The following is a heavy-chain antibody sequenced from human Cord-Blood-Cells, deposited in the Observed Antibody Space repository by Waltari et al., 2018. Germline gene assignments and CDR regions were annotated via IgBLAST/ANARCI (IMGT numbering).Heavy chain of an antibody. CDR1: ARSFSGYY. V-gene: IGHV4-34*01. CDR3: ARGRLGDY. CDR2: INHSGST. Sequence: QVQLQQWGAELLKPSEPLSLTCAASARSFSGYYWSWIRQPPGKGLEWIGEINHSGSTNYNPSLKSRVTISVDTSKNQFSLKLSSVTAADTAVYYCARGRLGDYWGQGTLVTVSS. J-gene: IGHJ4*02. D-gene: IGHD6-19*01.